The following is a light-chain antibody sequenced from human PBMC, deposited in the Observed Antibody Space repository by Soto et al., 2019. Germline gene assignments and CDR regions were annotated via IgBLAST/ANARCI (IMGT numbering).Light chain of an antibody. CDR1: SSDVGDYNY. J-gene: IGLJ2*01. CDR3: SSYAGSNNFVI. V-gene: IGLV2-8*01. Sequence: QSVLTQPPSASGSPGQSVTISCTGTSSDVGDYNYVSWYQHYPGTAPKLMIYEVTNRPSGVPDRFSGSKSGNTASLTISGLQAEDEADYYCSSYAGSNNFVIFGGGTKLTVL. CDR2: EVT.